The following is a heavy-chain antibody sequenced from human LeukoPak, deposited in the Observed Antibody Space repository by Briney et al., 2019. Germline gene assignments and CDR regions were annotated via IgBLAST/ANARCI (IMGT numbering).Heavy chain of an antibody. CDR3: ARDSVHHLYDSSALPFDY. V-gene: IGHV7-4-1*02. CDR1: GYTFTSYA. D-gene: IGHD3-22*01. Sequence: ASVKVSCKASGYTFTSYAMNWVRQAPGQGLEWMGWINTNTGNPTYAQGFTGRFVFSLDTSVSTAYLQISSLKAEDTAVYYCARDSVHHLYDSSALPFDYWGQGTLVTVSS. J-gene: IGHJ4*02. CDR2: INTNTGNP.